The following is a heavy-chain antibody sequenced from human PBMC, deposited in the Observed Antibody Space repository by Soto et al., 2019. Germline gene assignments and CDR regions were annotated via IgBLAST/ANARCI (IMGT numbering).Heavy chain of an antibody. CDR1: GFSFSDYH. J-gene: IGHJ4*02. V-gene: IGHV3-11*01. CDR2: ISGGAGSR. Sequence: GGSLRLSCAASGFSFSDYHMSWIRQAPGRGLEWISDISGGAGSRYYADSVRGRFTISRDNAKNSVYLQMNSLRPDDTAIYYCARDPWIHPYYYDYWGQGTLVTVSS. CDR3: ARDPWIHPYYYDY. D-gene: IGHD5-12*01.